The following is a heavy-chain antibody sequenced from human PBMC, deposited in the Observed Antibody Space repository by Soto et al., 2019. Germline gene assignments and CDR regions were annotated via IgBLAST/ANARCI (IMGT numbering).Heavy chain of an antibody. CDR2: ISGSGGST. CDR1: GFTFSSYA. V-gene: IGHV3-23*01. CDR3: AKAHPITIFGVVLYNWFDP. J-gene: IGHJ5*02. Sequence: GGSLRLSCAASGFTFSSYAMSWVRQAPGKGLEWVSAISGSGGSTYYADSVKGRFTISRDNSKNTLYLQMNSLRAEDTAVYYCAKAHPITIFGVVLYNWFDPWGQGTLVTVSS. D-gene: IGHD3-3*01.